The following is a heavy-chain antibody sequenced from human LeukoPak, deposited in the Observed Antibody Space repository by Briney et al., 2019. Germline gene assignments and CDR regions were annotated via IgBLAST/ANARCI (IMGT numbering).Heavy chain of an antibody. V-gene: IGHV3-48*02. CDR3: ARGWLTNTFDY. CDR2: ISGRGDTI. CDR1: GXTLSSYS. J-gene: IGHJ4*02. D-gene: IGHD6-19*01. Sequence: GGSLRLSCAASGXTLSSYSMDWVRLAPGKGQEWVSYISGRGDTIYYADSVKGRFTISRDNAQNSLYLQMNSLRDEDTAVYYCARGWLTNTFDYWGQGTLVIVSS.